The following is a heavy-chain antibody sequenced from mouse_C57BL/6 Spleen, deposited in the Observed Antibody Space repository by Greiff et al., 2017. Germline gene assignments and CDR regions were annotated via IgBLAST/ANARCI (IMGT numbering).Heavy chain of an antibody. CDR3: ARGDLGRHFDY. D-gene: IGHD4-1*01. V-gene: IGHV2-2*01. CDR1: GFSLTSYG. Sequence: VQLQQSGPGLVQPSQSLSITCTVSGFSLTSYGVNWVRQSPGQGLAWLGVIWSGGSTDYTAAFISRLSSSKDNSKSQVFLKMNSLKADDTAIYYCARGDLGRHFDYWGQGTTLTVAS. CDR2: IWSGGST. J-gene: IGHJ2*01.